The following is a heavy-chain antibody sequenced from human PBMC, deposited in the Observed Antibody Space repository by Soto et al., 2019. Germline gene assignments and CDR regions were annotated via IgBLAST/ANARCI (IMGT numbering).Heavy chain of an antibody. CDR3: AKSAGANRHQYTVTAV. Sequence: WISKKQGKGLEWVALISFDGSEEYYADSVRGRFTLSRDNSKDNIYLEMNGLRPEDSAVYYCAKSAGANRHQYTVTAVWVKRTTV. V-gene: IGHV3-30*18. J-gene: IGHJ6*03. CDR2: ISFDGSEE. D-gene: IGHD4-4*01.